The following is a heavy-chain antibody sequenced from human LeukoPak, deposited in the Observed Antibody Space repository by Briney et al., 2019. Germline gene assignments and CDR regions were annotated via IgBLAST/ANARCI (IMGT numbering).Heavy chain of an antibody. V-gene: IGHV3-74*01. CDR2: TNSGGSVT. CDR1: GFTFSGHW. J-gene: IGHJ3*02. Sequence: GGSLRLSCAVSGFTFSGHWMFWVRQAPGKGLEWVSSTNSGGSVTGYTDSVKGRFTVSRDNAKNTLFLQMSSLRAEDAAVYYCARDLGIVGLSRAFDIWGQGTMVTVSS. D-gene: IGHD1-26*01. CDR3: ARDLGIVGLSRAFDI.